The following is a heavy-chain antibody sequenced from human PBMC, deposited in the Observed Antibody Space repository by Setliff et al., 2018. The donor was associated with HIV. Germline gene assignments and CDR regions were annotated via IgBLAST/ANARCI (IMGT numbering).Heavy chain of an antibody. Sequence: PSETLSLTCTVSGGSISCGGYYWSWIRQHPGKGLEWIGYIYYSGSTNYNPSLKSRVTISVDTSKNQFSLKLSSVTAADTAVYYCAKDRGYRNLDAFDIWGQGTMVTVSS. CDR2: IYYSGST. CDR1: GGSISCGGYY. CDR3: AKDRGYRNLDAFDI. D-gene: IGHD4-4*01. J-gene: IGHJ3*02. V-gene: IGHV4-61*08.